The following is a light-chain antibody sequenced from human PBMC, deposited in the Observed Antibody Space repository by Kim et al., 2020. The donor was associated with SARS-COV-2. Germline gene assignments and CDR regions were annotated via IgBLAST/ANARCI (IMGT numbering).Light chain of an antibody. J-gene: IGKJ2*01. CDR3: QQYGSSPYT. Sequence: ERATLSCRASQSVSSSYLAWYPQKPGQAPRLLIYGASSRATGIPDRFSGSGSGTDFTLTISRLEPEDFAVYYCQQYGSSPYTFGQGPSWRS. V-gene: IGKV3-20*01. CDR2: GAS. CDR1: QSVSSSY.